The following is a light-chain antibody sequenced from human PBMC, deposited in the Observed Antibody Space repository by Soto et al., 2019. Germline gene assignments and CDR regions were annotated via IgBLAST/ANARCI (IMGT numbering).Light chain of an antibody. CDR2: GSS. Sequence: EIVLTQSLGTLSLSPGARAYLXCRSSQSVNSNYLVWYQQNPGQAPRLLIYGSSIRATGIPDRFSGSGSGTDFTLTISRLEPEDFAVYYCQQYAGSLSWTFGQGTKVDIK. J-gene: IGKJ1*01. CDR1: QSVNSNY. V-gene: IGKV3-20*01. CDR3: QQYAGSLSWT.